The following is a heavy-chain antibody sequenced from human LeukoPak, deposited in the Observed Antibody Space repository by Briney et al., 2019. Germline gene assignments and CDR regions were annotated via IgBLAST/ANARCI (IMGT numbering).Heavy chain of an antibody. CDR3: ARGFAAGSLRFDP. D-gene: IGHD6-13*01. V-gene: IGHV3-9*01. CDR1: GFTFDDYA. J-gene: IGHJ5*02. Sequence: PGRSLRLSCAASGFTFDDYAMHWVRQAPGKGLEWVSGISWNSGSIGYADSVKGRFTISRDNAKNSLYLQMNSLRAEDTAVYYCARGFAAGSLRFDPWGQGTLVTVSS. CDR2: ISWNSGSI.